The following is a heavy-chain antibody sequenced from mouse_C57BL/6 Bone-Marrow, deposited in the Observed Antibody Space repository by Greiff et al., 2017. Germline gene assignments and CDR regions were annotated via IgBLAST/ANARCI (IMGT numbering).Heavy chain of an antibody. CDR3: ARGWLLPYGFDY. CDR1: GYTFTSYD. D-gene: IGHD2-3*01. V-gene: IGHV1-85*01. CDR2: IYPSDGST. Sequence: VQLQQSGPELVKPGASVKLSCKASGYTFTSYDINWVKQRPGQGLEWIGWIYPSDGSTKYNAKFKGKATLTVDTSSSTAYMEIHSLTSEDSAVDFCARGWLLPYGFDYWGRGTTLTVSS. J-gene: IGHJ2*01.